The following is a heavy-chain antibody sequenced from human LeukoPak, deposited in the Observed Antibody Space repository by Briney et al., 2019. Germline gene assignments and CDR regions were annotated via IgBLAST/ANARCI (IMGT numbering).Heavy chain of an antibody. D-gene: IGHD4-17*01. CDR2: IYHSGST. CDR3: AGHDYADYVVSY. V-gene: IGHV4-38-2*01. CDR1: GYSISSGYF. Sequence: PSETLSLTCVVSGYSISSGYFWGWIRQPPGKGLEWIGSIYHSGSTYYNPSLKSRVTVSVDMPKNQFSLRLSPVTAADTAVYYCAGHDYADYVVSYWGQGTLVTVSS. J-gene: IGHJ4*02.